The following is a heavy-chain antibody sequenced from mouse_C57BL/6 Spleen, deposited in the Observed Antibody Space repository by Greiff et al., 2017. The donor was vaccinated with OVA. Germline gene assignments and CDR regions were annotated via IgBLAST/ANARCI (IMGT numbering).Heavy chain of an antibody. J-gene: IGHJ1*03. CDR2: INYDGSST. CDR1: GFTFSDYY. CDR3: ARRGYGSSFYWYFDV. V-gene: IGHV5-16*01. D-gene: IGHD1-1*01. Sequence: EVKVEESEGGLVQPGSSMKLSCTASGFTFSDYYMAWVRQVPEKGLEWVANINYDGSSTYYLDSLKSRFIISRDNAKNILYLQMSSLKSEDTATYYCARRGYGSSFYWYFDVWGTGTTVTVSS.